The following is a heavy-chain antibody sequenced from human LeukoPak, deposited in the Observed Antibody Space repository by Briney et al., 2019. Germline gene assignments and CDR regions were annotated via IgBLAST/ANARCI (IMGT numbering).Heavy chain of an antibody. D-gene: IGHD6-19*01. V-gene: IGHV4-59*08. Sequence: SETLSLTCTVSGGSISSYYWSWIRQPPGKGLEWIGYIYYSGSTNYNPSLKSRVTISVDTSKNQFSLKLSSVTAADTAVYYCAIYSSGWSNWFDPWGQGTLVTVSS. CDR2: IYYSGST. J-gene: IGHJ5*02. CDR3: AIYSSGWSNWFDP. CDR1: GGSISSYY.